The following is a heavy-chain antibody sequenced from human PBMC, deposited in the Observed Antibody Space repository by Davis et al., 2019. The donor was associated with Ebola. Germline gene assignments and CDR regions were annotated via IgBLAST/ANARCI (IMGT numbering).Heavy chain of an antibody. D-gene: IGHD1-14*01. CDR2: IYYSGST. CDR1: GGSISSGGYY. V-gene: IGHV4-31*03. J-gene: IGHJ5*02. CDR3: ARDLRRKLNPSPLLARFDP. Sequence: PSETLSLTCTVSGGSISSGGYYWSWIRQHPGKGLEWIGYIYYSGSTYYNPSLKSRVTISVDTSKNQFSLKLSSVTAADTAVYYCARDLRRKLNPSPLLARFDPWGQGTLVTVSS.